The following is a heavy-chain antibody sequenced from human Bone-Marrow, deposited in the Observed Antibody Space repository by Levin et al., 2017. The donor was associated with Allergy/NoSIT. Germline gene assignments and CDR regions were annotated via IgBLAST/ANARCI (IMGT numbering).Heavy chain of an antibody. CDR2: TDYSGNT. Sequence: SETLSLTCSVSGGSISRGGFYWGWVRQRPGKGLEWIGYTDYSGNTYSNASLKGQINISVDMSKNQFSLRLTSVTAADTAVYYCARSDPGYGDAFDIWGQGRKVTVS. V-gene: IGHV4-30-4*08. D-gene: IGHD5-18*01. CDR3: ARSDPGYGDAFDI. CDR1: GGSISRGGFY. J-gene: IGHJ3*02.